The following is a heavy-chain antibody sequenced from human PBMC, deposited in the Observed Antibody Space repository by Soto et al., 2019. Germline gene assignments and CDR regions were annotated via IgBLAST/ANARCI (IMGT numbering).Heavy chain of an antibody. CDR1: GGSISSYY. Sequence: SLTCTVSGGSISSYYWSWIRQPPGKGLEWIGYIYYSGSTNYNPSLKSRVTISVDTSKNQFSLKLSSVTAAGTAVYYCARDGYSSSWYWFDPWGQGTLVTVSS. CDR3: ARDGYSSSWYWFDP. J-gene: IGHJ5*02. D-gene: IGHD6-13*01. CDR2: IYYSGST. V-gene: IGHV4-59*01.